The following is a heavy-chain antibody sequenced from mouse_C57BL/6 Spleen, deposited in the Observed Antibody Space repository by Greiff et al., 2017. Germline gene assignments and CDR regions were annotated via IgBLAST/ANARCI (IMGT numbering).Heavy chain of an antibody. J-gene: IGHJ3*01. CDR3: ARGHYDYDWFAY. CDR1: GFSLTSYA. Sequence: QVQLKESGPGLVAPSQSLSITCTVSGFSLTSYAISWVRQPPGKGLEWLGVIWTGGGKNYNSALKSRLSISKDNSKSQVFLKMNSLQTDDTARYYCARGHYDYDWFAYWGQGTLVTVSA. D-gene: IGHD2-4*01. CDR2: IWTGGGK. V-gene: IGHV2-9-1*01.